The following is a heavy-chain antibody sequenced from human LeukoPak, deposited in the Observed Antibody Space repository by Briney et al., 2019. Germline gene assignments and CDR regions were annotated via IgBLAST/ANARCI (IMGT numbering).Heavy chain of an antibody. J-gene: IGHJ1*01. D-gene: IGHD3-22*01. V-gene: IGHV1-2*02. CDR3: ARLVVISTTSEYFQE. Sequence: ASVKVSCKASGYTFTGYYIHWVRQAPGQGLEWMGWINTNGGGTKNAQKFQGRVTMTRDTSSTTAYMELSRLRSDDTAVYYCARLVVISTTSEYFQEWGQGTLVIVSS. CDR1: GYTFTGYY. CDR2: INTNGGGT.